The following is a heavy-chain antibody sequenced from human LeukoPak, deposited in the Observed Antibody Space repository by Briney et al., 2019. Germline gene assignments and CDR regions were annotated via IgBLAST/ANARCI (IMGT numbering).Heavy chain of an antibody. D-gene: IGHD6-6*01. Sequence: QPGGSLRLSCAVSGLTVSNDYMSWVGQAPGKGLEWVSVIYGGGDKFYADSVRGRFTISRDNFENTLFLQMDRLRPEDTAFYYCTRLLPSSHHFFDSWGQGTLVTVSS. V-gene: IGHV3-53*01. J-gene: IGHJ4*02. CDR2: IYGGGDK. CDR3: TRLLPSSHHFFDS. CDR1: GLTVSNDY.